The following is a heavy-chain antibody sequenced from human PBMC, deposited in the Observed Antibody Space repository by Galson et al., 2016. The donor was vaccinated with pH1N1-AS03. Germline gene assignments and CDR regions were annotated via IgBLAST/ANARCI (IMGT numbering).Heavy chain of an antibody. V-gene: IGHV3-30-3*02. J-gene: IGHJ4*02. Sequence: SLRLSCAASGFAFSDYTMHWVRQAPGKGLEWVAVTSYNGRTKYYTDSVQGRFSITRDNTKNTLHLQLISLRDDDTAVYFCARSPSSAWHNFDYWGQGALVVVST. CDR3: ARSPSSAWHNFDY. CDR1: GFAFSDYT. D-gene: IGHD6-19*01. CDR2: TSYNGRTK.